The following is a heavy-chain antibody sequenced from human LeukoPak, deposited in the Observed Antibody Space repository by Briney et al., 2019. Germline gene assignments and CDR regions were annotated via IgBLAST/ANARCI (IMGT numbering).Heavy chain of an antibody. CDR3: ASGQWELSSDY. CDR1: GYTFTSYG. J-gene: IGHJ4*02. CDR2: ISAYNGNT. V-gene: IGHV1-18*01. Sequence: ASVKVSCKASGYTFTSYGISWVRQAPGQGLEWMGWISAYNGNTNYAQKLQGRVTMTTDTPTSTAYMELRSLRSDDTAVYYGASGQWELSSDYWGQGTLVTVSS. D-gene: IGHD1-26*01.